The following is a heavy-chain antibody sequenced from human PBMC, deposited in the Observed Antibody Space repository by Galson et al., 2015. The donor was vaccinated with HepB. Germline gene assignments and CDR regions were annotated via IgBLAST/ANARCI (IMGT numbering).Heavy chain of an antibody. J-gene: IGHJ6*02. V-gene: IGHV3-30-3*01. CDR3: ARDHNMVTFGGVIVTYYYYGMDV. CDR2: ISYDGSNK. CDR1: GFTFSSYA. Sequence: SLRLSCAASGFTFSSYAMHWVRQAPGKGLEWVAVISYDGSNKYYADSVKGRFTISRDNSKNTLYLQMNSLRAEDTAVYYCARDHNMVTFGGVIVTYYYYGMDVWGQGTTVTVSS. D-gene: IGHD3-16*02.